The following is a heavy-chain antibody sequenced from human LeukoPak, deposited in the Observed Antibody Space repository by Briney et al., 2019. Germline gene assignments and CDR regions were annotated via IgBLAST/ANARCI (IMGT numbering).Heavy chain of an antibody. D-gene: IGHD2-2*01. CDR3: AKGDCSSTSCWFDY. CDR1: GFTFDNYA. V-gene: IGHV3-9*01. CDR2: ISWNSGSM. J-gene: IGHJ4*02. Sequence: PGGSLRLSCVASGFTFDNYATHWVRQAPGKGLEWVSGISWNSGSMGYADSVKGRFTISRDNAKNSLYLQMNSLRAEDKAFYYCAKGDCSSTSCWFDYWGQGTLVTVPS.